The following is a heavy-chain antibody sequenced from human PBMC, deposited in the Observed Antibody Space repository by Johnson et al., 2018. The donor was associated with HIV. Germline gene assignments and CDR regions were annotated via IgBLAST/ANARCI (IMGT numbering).Heavy chain of an antibody. CDR1: GITVSSNY. V-gene: IGHV3-66*01. CDR2: IFSVGDV. J-gene: IGHJ3*02. CDR3: AREGAWEVRPGACDI. D-gene: IGHD1-26*01. Sequence: VQLVESGGGLAQPGGSLRLSCAASGITVSSNYMSWVRQAPGKGLEWVSVIFSVGDVYYADSVRGRFTISRDDSKNTLYLQMNSLRAEDTAVYHCAREGAWEVRPGACDIWGQGTMVTGSS.